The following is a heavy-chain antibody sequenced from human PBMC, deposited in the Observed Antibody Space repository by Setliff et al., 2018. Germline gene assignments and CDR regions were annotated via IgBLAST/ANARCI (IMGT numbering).Heavy chain of an antibody. D-gene: IGHD3-10*01. CDR2: IYWDDDK. V-gene: IGHV2-5*02. CDR3: AHVRSTTMLRGVVPNWFDP. CDR1: GFSLSTTGVG. J-gene: IGHJ5*02. Sequence: SGPTLVNPTQTLTLTCTFSGFSLSTTGVGVGWIRQPPGKALEWLALIYWDDDKRYSPSLKSRLTITKDTSKNQVVLTMTNMDPVDTATYYCAHVRSTTMLRGVVPNWFDPWGQGTLVTVSS.